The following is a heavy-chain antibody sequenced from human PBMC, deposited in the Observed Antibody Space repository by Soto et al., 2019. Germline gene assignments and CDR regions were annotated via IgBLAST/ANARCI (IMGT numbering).Heavy chain of an antibody. J-gene: IGHJ5*02. CDR3: VRGGGGGLFDP. D-gene: IGHD2-15*01. V-gene: IGHV3-11*06. CDR1: GFTFGDSY. CDR2: ISPGSRYP. Sequence: GGSLRLSCAGSGFTFGDSYMSWIRQAPGKGLEWLSYISPGSRYPAYADSVKGRFTISRDNAKRSLYLQMTSLTAEDTAIYYCVRGGGGGLFDPWGQGTMVTAPQ.